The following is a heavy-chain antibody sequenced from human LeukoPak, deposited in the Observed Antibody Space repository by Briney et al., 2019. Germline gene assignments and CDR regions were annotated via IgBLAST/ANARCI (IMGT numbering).Heavy chain of an antibody. CDR2: ISSSSSTI. D-gene: IGHD3-16*01. Sequence: GSLRLSCAASGFTFSSYSMNWVRQAPGKGLEWVSYISSSSSTIYYADSVKGRFTISRDNAKNSLYLQMNSLRDEDTAVYYCARTYDYVWGIDYWGQGTLVTFSS. V-gene: IGHV3-48*02. CDR3: ARTYDYVWGIDY. CDR1: GFTFSSYS. J-gene: IGHJ4*02.